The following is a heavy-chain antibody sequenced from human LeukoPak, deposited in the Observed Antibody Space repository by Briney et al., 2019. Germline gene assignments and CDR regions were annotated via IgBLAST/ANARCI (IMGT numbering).Heavy chain of an antibody. CDR2: INSDGSST. Sequence: GGSLRLSCTASGLTFTSYWRNWIRQAPGKGLVWVSRINSDGSSTSYADSVKGRFTIPRDNAKNTLYLRVNSLRAEDTAVYYCRRDFGMLRSTNTTAIWGQGTLVTVSS. D-gene: IGHD5-24*01. CDR3: RRDFGMLRSTNTTAI. V-gene: IGHV3-74*01. J-gene: IGHJ3*02. CDR1: GLTFTSYW.